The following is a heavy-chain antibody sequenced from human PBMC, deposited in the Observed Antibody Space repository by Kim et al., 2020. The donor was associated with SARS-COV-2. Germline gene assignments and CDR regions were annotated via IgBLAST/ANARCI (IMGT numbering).Heavy chain of an antibody. CDR2: P. J-gene: IGHJ4*02. D-gene: IGHD5-12*01. V-gene: IGHV7-4-1*02. Sequence: PTYAKGFTGRFVFSLDTSVDTTYLQISSLKAEDTAVYYCVRVDVVSTVFDYWGQGTLVSVSS. CDR3: VRVDVVSTVFDY.